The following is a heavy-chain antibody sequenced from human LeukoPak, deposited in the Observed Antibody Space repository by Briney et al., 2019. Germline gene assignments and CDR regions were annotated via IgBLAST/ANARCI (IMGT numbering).Heavy chain of an antibody. Sequence: GGSLRLSCAASGFTFSSYWMSWVRQAPGKGLEWVAVISYDGSNKYYADSVKGRFTISRDNSKNTLYLQMNSLRAEDTAVYYCAKDEYYYDSSGYYAGDWFDPWGQGTLVTVSS. D-gene: IGHD3-22*01. J-gene: IGHJ5*02. CDR3: AKDEYYYDSSGYYAGDWFDP. CDR1: GFTFSSYW. V-gene: IGHV3-30*18. CDR2: ISYDGSNK.